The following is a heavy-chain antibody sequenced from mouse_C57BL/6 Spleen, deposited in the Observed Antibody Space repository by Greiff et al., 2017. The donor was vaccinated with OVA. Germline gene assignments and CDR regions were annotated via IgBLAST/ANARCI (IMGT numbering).Heavy chain of an antibody. D-gene: IGHD1-1*01. CDR1: GYSFTGYY. V-gene: IGHV1-42*01. Sequence: EVQVVESGPELVKPGASVKISCKASGYSFTGYYMNWVKQSPEKSLEWIGEINPSTGGTTYNQKFKAKATLTVDKSSSTAYMQLKSLTSEDSAVYYCARDYYGSSYVGFDYWGQGTTLTVSS. J-gene: IGHJ2*01. CDR2: INPSTGGT. CDR3: ARDYYGSSYVGFDY.